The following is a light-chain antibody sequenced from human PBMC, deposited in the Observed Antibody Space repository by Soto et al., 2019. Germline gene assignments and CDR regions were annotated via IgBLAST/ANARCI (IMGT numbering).Light chain of an antibody. CDR2: DAS. Sequence: DIQMTQSPSTLSASVGDRVTITCRASQSISSWLAWYQQKPGKAPKLLIYDASSLESGVQSRLSGSGSGTEFPLTISRLQPDDLAPYYCQQYNSYSPYTFGQGTKLEIK. CDR1: QSISSW. CDR3: QQYNSYSPYT. J-gene: IGKJ2*01. V-gene: IGKV1-5*01.